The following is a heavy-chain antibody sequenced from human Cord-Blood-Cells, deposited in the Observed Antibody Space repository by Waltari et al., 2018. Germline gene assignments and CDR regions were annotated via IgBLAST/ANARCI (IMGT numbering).Heavy chain of an antibody. V-gene: IGHV1-69*01. CDR2: IIPIFGTA. Sequence: QVQLVQSGAALQKPGSSVKVSCKGSGGTFRRYAISWVRQAPGQGLEWMGGIIPIFGTANYAQKFQGRVTITADESTSTAYMELSSLRSEDTAVYYCARGRELVWGAFDIWGQGTMVTVSS. CDR3: ARGRELVWGAFDI. CDR1: GGTFRRYA. J-gene: IGHJ3*02. D-gene: IGHD6-6*01.